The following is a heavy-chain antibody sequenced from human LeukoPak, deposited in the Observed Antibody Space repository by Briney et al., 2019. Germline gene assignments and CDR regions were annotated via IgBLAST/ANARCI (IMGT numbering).Heavy chain of an antibody. J-gene: IGHJ4*02. CDR3: ARTYYYDSSGYYFDY. V-gene: IGHV1-18*01. CDR1: GYTFTSYG. Sequence: ASVKVSCKASGYTFTSYGISWVRQAPGQGLEWMGWISAYNGNTNYAQKLQGRVTMTTDTSTSTAYMELRSLRSDDTAVYYCARTYYYDSSGYYFDYWGQGTLVTVSS. D-gene: IGHD3-22*01. CDR2: ISAYNGNT.